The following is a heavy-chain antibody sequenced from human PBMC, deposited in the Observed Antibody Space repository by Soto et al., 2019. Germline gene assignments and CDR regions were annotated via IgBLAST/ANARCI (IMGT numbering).Heavy chain of an antibody. CDR2: ISPKFGRT. Sequence: QVQLVQSGPEVKKAGASVKVSCTAPTDYIFLAYGFDWVRQAPGQGLEWMGWISPKFGRTNYARTLQDRFTMTTDVFTHSVSMELRDLRSDDTAVYYCARDDCNGGSCDGGHYLDLWGRGTPISVSS. CDR1: DYIFLAYG. J-gene: IGHJ2*01. D-gene: IGHD2-15*01. V-gene: IGHV1-18*01. CDR3: ARDDCNGGSCDGGHYLDL.